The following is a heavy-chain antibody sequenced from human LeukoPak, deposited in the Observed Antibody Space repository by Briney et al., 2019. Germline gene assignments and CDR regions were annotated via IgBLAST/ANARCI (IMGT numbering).Heavy chain of an antibody. CDR2: ITGGGVGT. CDR1: GFTFGSYT. J-gene: IGHJ4*02. CDR3: AKSEDFDY. Sequence: GGSLRLSCAASGFTFGSYTMSWVRQAPGKGLEWVSAITGGGVGTYYADSVKGRFTISRDNSRNTLYLQMNSLRADDTAVYYCAKSEDFDYWGQGTLVTVSS. V-gene: IGHV3-23*01.